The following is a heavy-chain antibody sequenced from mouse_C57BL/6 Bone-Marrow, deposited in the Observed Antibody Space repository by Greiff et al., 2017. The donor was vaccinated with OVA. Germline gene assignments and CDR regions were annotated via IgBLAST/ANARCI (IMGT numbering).Heavy chain of an antibody. Sequence: DVQLQESEGGLVQPGSSMKLSCTASGFTFSDYYMAWVRQVPEKGLEWVANINYDGSSTYYLDSLKSRFIISRDNAKNILYLQMSSLKSEDTATYYCARDRDWDEGYFDVWGTGTTVTVSS. D-gene: IGHD4-1*01. V-gene: IGHV5-16*01. CDR2: INYDGSST. CDR1: GFTFSDYY. J-gene: IGHJ1*03. CDR3: ARDRDWDEGYFDV.